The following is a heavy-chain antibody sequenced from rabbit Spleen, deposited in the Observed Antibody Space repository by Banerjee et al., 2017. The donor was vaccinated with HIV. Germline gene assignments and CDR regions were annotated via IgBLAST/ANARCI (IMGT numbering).Heavy chain of an antibody. CDR3: ARRDNNYAMDL. V-gene: IGHV1S40*01. Sequence: QSLEESGGDLVKPGASLTLTCTASGLDFSSSYWICWFRQAPGKGLEWIACIGTGSSGSTYYASWAKGRFTITRSTSLNTVTLQLNSLTAADRATYFCARRDNNYAMDLWGPGTLVTVS. CDR1: GLDFSSSYW. J-gene: IGHJ6*01. CDR2: IGTGSSGST. D-gene: IGHD2-1*01.